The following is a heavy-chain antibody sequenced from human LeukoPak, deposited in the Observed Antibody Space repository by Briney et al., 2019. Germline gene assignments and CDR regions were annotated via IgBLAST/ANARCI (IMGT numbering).Heavy chain of an antibody. D-gene: IGHD6-13*01. J-gene: IGHJ4*02. Sequence: GGSLRLSCAASGFTFSSYAMSWVRQAPGKGLEWVSGLSVSGTYYADSVKGRFTISRDNSKNTLYLLMNSLRAEDTAVYYCAKIAAAGLGYFDYWGQGTLVTVSS. V-gene: IGHV3-23*01. CDR3: AKIAAAGLGYFDY. CDR1: GFTFSSYA. CDR2: LSVSGT.